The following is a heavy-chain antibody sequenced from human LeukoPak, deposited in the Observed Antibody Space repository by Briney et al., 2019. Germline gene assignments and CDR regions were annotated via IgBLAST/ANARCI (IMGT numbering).Heavy chain of an antibody. D-gene: IGHD3-22*01. CDR1: GFTFSSYG. J-gene: IGHJ3*02. CDR2: IWYDGSNK. V-gene: IGHV3-30*02. CDR3: AKDIVPYYYDSSGAGAFDI. Sequence: GGSLRLSCAASGFTFSSYGMHWVRQAPGKGLEWVAVIWYDGSNKYYADSVKGRFTISRDNSKNTLYLQMNSLRAEDTALYYCAKDIVPYYYDSSGAGAFDIWGQGTMVTVSS.